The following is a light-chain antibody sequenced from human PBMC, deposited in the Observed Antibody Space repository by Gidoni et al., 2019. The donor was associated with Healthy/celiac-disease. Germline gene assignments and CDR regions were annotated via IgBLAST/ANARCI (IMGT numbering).Light chain of an antibody. CDR1: QSVLYSSNNKND. CDR3: QQYYSTRT. CDR2: WAS. J-gene: IGKJ1*01. V-gene: IGKV4-1*01. Sequence: DIVMTQSPDPLAVSLGARATINFKSSQSVLYSSNNKNDLAWYQQKPGQPPKLLIYWASTRESGVPDRFSGSGSGTDFTLTISSLQAEDVAVYYCQQYYSTRTFGQGTKVEIK.